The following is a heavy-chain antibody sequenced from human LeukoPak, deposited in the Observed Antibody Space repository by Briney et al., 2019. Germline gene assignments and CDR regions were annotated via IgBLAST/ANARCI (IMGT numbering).Heavy chain of an antibody. CDR2: ISSSSYI. V-gene: IGHV3-21*01. CDR3: AGYAGAPSTFDY. CDR1: GFTFSSYS. D-gene: IGHD2-2*01. Sequence: GGSLRLSCAASGFTFSSYSMNWVRQAPGKGLEWVSSISSSSYIYYADSVKGRFTISRDNAKNSLYLQMNSLRAEDTAVYYCAGYAGAPSTFDYWGQGTPVTVSS. J-gene: IGHJ4*02.